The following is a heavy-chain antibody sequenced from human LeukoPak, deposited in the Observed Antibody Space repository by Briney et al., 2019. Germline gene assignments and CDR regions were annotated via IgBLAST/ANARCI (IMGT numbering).Heavy chain of an antibody. D-gene: IGHD6-25*01. CDR3: AKEWTPGVWSGRKYYYYGMDV. V-gene: IGHV4-34*01. CDR2: INHSGST. J-gene: IGHJ6*02. CDR1: GGSFSGYY. Sequence: PSETLSLTCAVYGGSFSGYYWSWIRQPPGKGLEWIGEINHSGSTNYNPSLKSRVTISVDTSKNQFSLKLSSVTAADTAVYYCAKEWTPGVWSGRKYYYYGMDVWGQGTTVTVSS.